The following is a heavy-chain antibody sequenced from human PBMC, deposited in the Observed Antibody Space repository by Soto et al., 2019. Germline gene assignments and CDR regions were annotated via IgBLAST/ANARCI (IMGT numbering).Heavy chain of an antibody. CDR3: ASHTLAAFDY. J-gene: IGHJ4*02. V-gene: IGHV3-74*01. CDR2: INSDGSST. CDR1: QFTFSSYW. Sequence: GGSLRLSCAASQFTFSSYWMHWVRQAPGKGLVWVSRINSDGSSTNYADSVKGRFTISRDNAKNTLYLQMNSLRAEDTAVYYCASHTLAAFDYWGQGTLVTVSS. D-gene: IGHD6-13*01.